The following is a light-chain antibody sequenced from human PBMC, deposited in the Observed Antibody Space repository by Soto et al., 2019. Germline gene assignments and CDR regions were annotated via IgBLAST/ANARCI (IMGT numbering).Light chain of an antibody. J-gene: IGKJ2*01. CDR2: GAS. CDR1: QSVSSSY. V-gene: IGKV3-20*01. Sequence: EIVLTQSPGTLSLSPGERATLSCRARQSVSSSYLAWYQQKPGQAPRLLIYGASSRATGIPDRFGGSGSGTDFTLTISRLEPEDFAVYYCQQYGSSPETFGQGTKVE. CDR3: QQYGSSPET.